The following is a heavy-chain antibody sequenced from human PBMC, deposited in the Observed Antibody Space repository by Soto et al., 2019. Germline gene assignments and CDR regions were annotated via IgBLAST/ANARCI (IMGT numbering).Heavy chain of an antibody. Sequence: PSETLSLTCTVSGGSISSGGYYWSWIRQHPGKGPEWIGYIYYSGSTYYNPSLKSRVTISVDTSKNQFSLKLSSVTAADTAVYYCARFGPTFGGVIVLHGFDYWGQGTLVTVSS. CDR2: IYYSGST. J-gene: IGHJ4*02. D-gene: IGHD3-16*02. V-gene: IGHV4-31*03. CDR3: ARFGPTFGGVIVLHGFDY. CDR1: GGSISSGGYY.